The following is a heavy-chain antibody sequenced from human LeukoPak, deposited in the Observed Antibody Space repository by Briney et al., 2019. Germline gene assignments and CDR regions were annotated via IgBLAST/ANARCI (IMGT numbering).Heavy chain of an antibody. CDR3: ARSQVATNAQSLGY. CDR2: KSDGGRD. V-gene: IGHV4-4*08. CDR1: GDSISTYY. D-gene: IGHD5-12*01. Sequence: PSETLSLTCTVSGDSISTYYWSWIRQPPGKGLEWIGYKSDGGRDLYNPSLKSRVTISVDASEKQFSLMLSSVTAADTAVYYCARSQVATNAQSLGYWGQGTLVTVSS. J-gene: IGHJ4*02.